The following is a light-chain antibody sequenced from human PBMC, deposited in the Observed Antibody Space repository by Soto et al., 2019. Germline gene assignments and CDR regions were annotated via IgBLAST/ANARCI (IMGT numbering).Light chain of an antibody. CDR1: QSISRW. V-gene: IGKV1-5*01. CDR2: GAS. Sequence: DIQMTQSPSTLSASVGDRVTITCRASQSISRWLAWYQQKSGKAPKLLIYGASSLERGVPSRLSGSGSGTEVTLTISSMQAYDFATYYCQQYNSYDMWTFGQGTKVEIK. CDR3: QQYNSYDMWT. J-gene: IGKJ1*01.